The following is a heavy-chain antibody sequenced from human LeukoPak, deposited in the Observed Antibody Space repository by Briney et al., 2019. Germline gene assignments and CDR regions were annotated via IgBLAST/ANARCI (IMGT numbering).Heavy chain of an antibody. V-gene: IGHV3-23*01. J-gene: IGHJ4*02. D-gene: IGHD2-21*02. CDR1: GFTFSSYA. CDR2: VSGSGGST. CDR3: AKARVVVTAIQDY. Sequence: GGSLRLSCTAPGFTFSSYAMSWVRQAPGRGLEWVSAVSGSGGSTYYADSVKGRFTISRDNSKNTLYLQMNSLRAEDTAIYYCAKARVVVTAIQDYWGQGTLVTVSS.